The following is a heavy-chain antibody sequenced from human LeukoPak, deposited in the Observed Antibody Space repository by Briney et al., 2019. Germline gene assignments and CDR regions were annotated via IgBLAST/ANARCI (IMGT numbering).Heavy chain of an antibody. CDR2: IHYSGST. J-gene: IGHJ5*02. D-gene: IGHD3-10*01. Sequence: SETLSLTCTVSGGSISSYFWTWIRQPPGKGLECIGYIHYSGSTNYNPSLKSRVTISVDTSKNQFSLKLKSVTAADTAVYYCARGGYYGWGNDFRFDPWGQGTLVTVSS. CDR3: ARGGYYGWGNDFRFDP. CDR1: GGSISSYF. V-gene: IGHV4-59*01.